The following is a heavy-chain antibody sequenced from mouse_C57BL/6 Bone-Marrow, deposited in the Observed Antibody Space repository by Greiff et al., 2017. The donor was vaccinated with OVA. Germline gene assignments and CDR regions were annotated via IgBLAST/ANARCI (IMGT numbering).Heavy chain of an antibody. CDR1: GFSFNTYA. CDR2: IRSKSNNYAT. D-gene: IGHD1-1*01. Sequence: VQLKQSGGGLVQPKGSLKLSCAASGFSFNTYAMNWVRQAPGKGLEWVARIRSKSNNYATYYADSVKDRFTISRDDSESMLYLQMNNLKTEDTAMDYCVRHEVVSSGYFDVWGTGTTVTVSS. V-gene: IGHV10-1*01. J-gene: IGHJ1*03. CDR3: VRHEVVSSGYFDV.